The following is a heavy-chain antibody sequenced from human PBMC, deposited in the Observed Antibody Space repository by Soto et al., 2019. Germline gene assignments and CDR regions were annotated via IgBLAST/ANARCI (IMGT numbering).Heavy chain of an antibody. CDR3: ARGPDNEGYFDY. Sequence: QVRLVQSEAEAKKPGSSVKVSCKASGGTFSNYAITWVRQAPGQGLEWMGVIILPFGTPNYAQTFQGRATITADESMSTAYMELSGLRSEDTAVYYCARGPDNEGYFDYWGRGTLVTVSS. CDR1: GGTFSNYA. V-gene: IGHV1-69*12. CDR2: IILPFGTP. J-gene: IGHJ4*02. D-gene: IGHD1-1*01.